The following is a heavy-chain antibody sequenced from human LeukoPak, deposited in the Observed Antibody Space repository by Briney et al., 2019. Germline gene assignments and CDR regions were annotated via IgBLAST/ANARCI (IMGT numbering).Heavy chain of an antibody. V-gene: IGHV3-48*01. CDR1: GFTFSSYS. Sequence: QPGGSLRLSCAASGFTFSSYSMNWVRQAPGKGLEWVSSISSSSSTIYYADSVKGRFTISRDNAKNSLYLQMNSLRAEDTAVYYCASSGDYGFYYFDYWGQGTLVTVSS. CDR2: ISSSSSTI. J-gene: IGHJ4*02. CDR3: ASSGDYGFYYFDY. D-gene: IGHD4-17*01.